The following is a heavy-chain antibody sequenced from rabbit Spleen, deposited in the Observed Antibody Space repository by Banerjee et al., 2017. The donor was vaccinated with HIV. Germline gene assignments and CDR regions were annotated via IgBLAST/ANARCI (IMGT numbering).Heavy chain of an antibody. Sequence: QSLEESGGDLVKPGASLTLTCTASGFSFNSIYYMCWVRQAPGKGLEWIACINAVTGKAVYATWAKGRFTISRTSSTTVTLQLNSLTAADTATYFCARDSGSSFSSYGMDLWGQGTLVTVS. CDR3: ARDSGSSFSSYGMDL. V-gene: IGHV1S40*01. CDR1: GFSFNSIYY. D-gene: IGHD8-1*01. J-gene: IGHJ6*01. CDR2: INAVTGKA.